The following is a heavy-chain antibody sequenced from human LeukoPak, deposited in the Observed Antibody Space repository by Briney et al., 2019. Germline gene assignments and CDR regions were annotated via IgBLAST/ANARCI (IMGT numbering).Heavy chain of an antibody. CDR2: IYPKTGET. J-gene: IGHJ5*02. D-gene: IGHD2-2*01. CDR3: SREAYCDSTSCHQDL. Sequence: GASVKVSCKASGYTFTDYFVQWFRQAPGRGLQWLALIYPKTGETSYAQNFQVRVTVTRDTSISTTYMEVSRLRYDDTAVYYCSREAYCDSTSCHQDLWGQGTLVSVSS. V-gene: IGHV1-2*02. CDR1: GYTFTDYF.